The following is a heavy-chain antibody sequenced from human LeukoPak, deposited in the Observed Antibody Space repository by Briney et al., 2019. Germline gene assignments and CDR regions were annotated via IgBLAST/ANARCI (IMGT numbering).Heavy chain of an antibody. CDR1: GFTFSSYA. CDR3: ARDGAAAATGTWA. V-gene: IGHV3-23*01. CDR2: ISGSGGST. D-gene: IGHD6-13*01. Sequence: PGRSLRLSCAASGFTFSSYAMSWVRQAPGKGLGWVSAISGSGGSTYYADSVKGRFTISRDNSKNTLYLQMNSLRAEDTAVYYCARDGAAAATGTWAWGQGTLVTVSS. J-gene: IGHJ5*02.